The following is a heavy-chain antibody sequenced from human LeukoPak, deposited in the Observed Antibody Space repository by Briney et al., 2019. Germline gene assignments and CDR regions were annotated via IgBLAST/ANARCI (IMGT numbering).Heavy chain of an antibody. J-gene: IGHJ6*03. V-gene: IGHV3-48*01. CDR1: GFTFSSYS. CDR2: ISSSSSTI. CDR3: ARALWGYNLIDYYYYYMDV. Sequence: GGSLRLSCAASGFTFSSYSMNRVRQAPGKGLEWVSYISSSSSTIYYADSVKGRFTISRDNAKNSLYLQMNSLRAEDTAVYYCARALWGYNLIDYYYYYMDVWGKGTTVTVSS. D-gene: IGHD5-24*01.